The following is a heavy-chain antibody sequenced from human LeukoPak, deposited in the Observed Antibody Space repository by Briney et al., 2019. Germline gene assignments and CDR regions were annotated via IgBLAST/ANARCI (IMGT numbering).Heavy chain of an antibody. J-gene: IGHJ6*03. V-gene: IGHV1-2*02. CDR2: INPSSGDT. CDR1: GYTFTSYG. Sequence: ASVKVSCKASGYTFTSYGISWVRQAPGQGLEWMGWINPSSGDTKYAQKFQGRVTMTRDTSISTAYMELTRLRSDDTAVYYCARGGLRVMVYRLYYMDVWGKGTTVTVSS. D-gene: IGHD2-8*01. CDR3: ARGGLRVMVYRLYYMDV.